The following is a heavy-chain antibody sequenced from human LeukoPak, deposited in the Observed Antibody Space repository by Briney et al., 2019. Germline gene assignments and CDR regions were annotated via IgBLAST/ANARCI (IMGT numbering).Heavy chain of an antibody. J-gene: IGHJ3*02. CDR3: ARGDAFDI. CDR1: GGSISSYY. V-gene: IGHV4-59*01. CDR2: IYYSGST. Sequence: SGTLFLTCTVSGGSISSYYWSWIRQPPGKGLEWIGYIYYSGSTNYNPSLKSRVTISVDTSKNQFSLKLSSVAAADTAVYYCARGDAFDIWGQGTMVTVSS.